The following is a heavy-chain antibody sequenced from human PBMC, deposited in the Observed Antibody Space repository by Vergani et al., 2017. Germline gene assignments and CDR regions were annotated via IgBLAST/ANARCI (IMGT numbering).Heavy chain of an antibody. CDR1: GYTFTSYG. Sequence: QVQLVQSGAEVKKPGASVKVSCKASGYTFTSYGISWVRQAPGQGLEWMGWISAYNGNTKYSQKFQGRVTITRDTSASTAYMELSSLRSEDTAVYYCARGGKYCSSTSCYYYYYYMDVWGKGTTVTVSS. V-gene: IGHV1-18*01. CDR3: ARGGKYCSSTSCYYYYYYMDV. J-gene: IGHJ6*03. D-gene: IGHD2-2*01. CDR2: ISAYNGNT.